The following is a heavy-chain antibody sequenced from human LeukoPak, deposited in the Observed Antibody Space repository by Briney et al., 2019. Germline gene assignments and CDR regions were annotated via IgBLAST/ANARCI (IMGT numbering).Heavy chain of an antibody. CDR3: ARARVVSVVDY. D-gene: IGHD4-23*01. Sequence: SETLSLTCTVSGGSISSYYWSWIQQPPGKGLEWIGYIYYSGSTNYNPSLKSRVTISVDTSKNQFSLELSSVTAADTVVYYCARARVVSVVDYWGQGTLVTVSS. J-gene: IGHJ4*02. CDR2: IYYSGST. CDR1: GGSISSYY. V-gene: IGHV4-59*01.